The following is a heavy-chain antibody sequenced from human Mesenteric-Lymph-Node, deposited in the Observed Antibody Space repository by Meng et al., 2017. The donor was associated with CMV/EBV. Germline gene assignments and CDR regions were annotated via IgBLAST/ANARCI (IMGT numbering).Heavy chain of an antibody. CDR3: ARDLADRYCSSTSCYNWFDP. CDR2: IYYSGST. Sequence: GSLRLSCTVSGGSVSSGSYYWSWIRQPPGKGLEWIGYIYYSGSTNYNPSLKSRVTISVDTSKNQFSLKLSSVTAADTAVYYCARDLADRYCSSTSCYNWFDPWGQGTLVTVSS. J-gene: IGHJ5*02. CDR1: GGSVSSGSYY. V-gene: IGHV4-61*01. D-gene: IGHD2-2*01.